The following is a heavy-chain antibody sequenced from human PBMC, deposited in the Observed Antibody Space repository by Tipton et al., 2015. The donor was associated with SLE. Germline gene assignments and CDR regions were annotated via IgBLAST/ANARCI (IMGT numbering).Heavy chain of an antibody. CDR3: ARHDVTVHHYFDY. Sequence: TLSLTCSVTGYSISSGYYGSWIRQPPGKGLEWIGEINHSGSTNYDPSLKSRVTISVDTSKNEFPLKLSSVTAADTAVYYCARHDVTVHHYFDYWGRGTLVTVSS. V-gene: IGHV4-38-2*02. CDR2: INHSGST. D-gene: IGHD2-21*02. J-gene: IGHJ4*02. CDR1: GYSISSGYY.